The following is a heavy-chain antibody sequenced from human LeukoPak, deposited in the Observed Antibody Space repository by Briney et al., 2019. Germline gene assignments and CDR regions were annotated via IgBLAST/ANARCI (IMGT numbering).Heavy chain of an antibody. Sequence: GESLKISCKGSGYSFTIYWIGWARQMPGKGLEWMGIIYPGDSDTRYSPSFQGQVTISADKSISTAYLQWSSLKASDTAMYFCARSLTARGSYALWGQGTLVTASS. D-gene: IGHD1-26*01. V-gene: IGHV5-51*01. J-gene: IGHJ4*02. CDR3: ARSLTARGSYAL. CDR2: IYPGDSDT. CDR1: GYSFTIYW.